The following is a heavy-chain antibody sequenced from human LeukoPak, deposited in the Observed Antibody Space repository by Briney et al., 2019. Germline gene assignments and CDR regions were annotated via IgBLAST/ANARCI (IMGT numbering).Heavy chain of an antibody. D-gene: IGHD3-22*01. CDR1: GGSISSGSYY. CDR2: IYTSGST. V-gene: IGHV4-61*02. CDR3: ATGGDSSGYYYFDY. J-gene: IGHJ4*02. Sequence: SSQTLSLTCTVSGGSISSGSYYWSWIRQPAGKGLEWIGRIYTSGSTNYNPSLKSRVTISVDTSKNQFSLKPSSVTAADTAVYYCATGGDSSGYYYFDYWGQGTLVTVSS.